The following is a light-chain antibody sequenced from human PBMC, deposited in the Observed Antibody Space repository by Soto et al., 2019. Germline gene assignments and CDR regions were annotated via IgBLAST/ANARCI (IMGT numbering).Light chain of an antibody. CDR1: QGIVRW. Sequence: DIQMTQSPPTLSASVGDRVTITCRASQGIVRWLAWYQQKPGKAPKLLIYDASSLESGVPSRFSGSGAGTEFTLTISSLQPDDFATYYCQHYYGFSRTFGQGTRLEI. CDR3: QHYYGFSRT. V-gene: IGKV1-5*01. CDR2: DAS. J-gene: IGKJ5*01.